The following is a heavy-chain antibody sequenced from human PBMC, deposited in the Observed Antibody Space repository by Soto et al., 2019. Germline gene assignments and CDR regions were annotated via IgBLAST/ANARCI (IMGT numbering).Heavy chain of an antibody. CDR1: GFTFSSYA. D-gene: IGHD6-6*01. CDR2: ISGSGGST. Sequence: HPGGSLRLSCAASGFTFSSYAMSWVRQAPGKGLEWVSAISGSGGSTYYADSVKGRFTISRDNSKNTLYLQMNSLRAEDTAVYYCAKGQISSSSHFDYWGQGTLVTVSS. J-gene: IGHJ4*02. CDR3: AKGQISSSSHFDY. V-gene: IGHV3-23*01.